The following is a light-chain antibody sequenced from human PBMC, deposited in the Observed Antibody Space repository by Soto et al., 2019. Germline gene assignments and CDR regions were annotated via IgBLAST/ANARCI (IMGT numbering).Light chain of an antibody. J-gene: IGKJ5*01. CDR3: QQRSNWPVT. Sequence: EIVLTQSPATLSLSPGERATLSCRASQSVNNFLAWYRQKPGQAPRLIIYAASNRATGIPARFSGSGSGTDFTLTISSLEPEDFALYYCQQRSNWPVTFGQGTRLEIK. V-gene: IGKV3-11*01. CDR2: AAS. CDR1: QSVNNF.